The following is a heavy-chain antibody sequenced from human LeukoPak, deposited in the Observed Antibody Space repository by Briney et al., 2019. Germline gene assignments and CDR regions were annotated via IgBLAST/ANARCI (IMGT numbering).Heavy chain of an antibody. J-gene: IGHJ4*02. Sequence: SETLPLTCSVSGGSISSYYWSWIRQPPGQGLEWIGYIYYTGSTNYNPSLKSRVTISLDTSKNQFSLKLNSVTAADTAVYYCARELCSTTTCYFDYWGQGTLVTVSS. V-gene: IGHV4-59*01. D-gene: IGHD2-2*01. CDR2: IYYTGST. CDR3: ARELCSTTTCYFDY. CDR1: GGSISSYY.